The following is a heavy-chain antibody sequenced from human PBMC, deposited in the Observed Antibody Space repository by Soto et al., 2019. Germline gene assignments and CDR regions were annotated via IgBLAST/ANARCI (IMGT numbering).Heavy chain of an antibody. J-gene: IGHJ5*02. CDR2: IRSKAYGGTT. CDR1: GITFSSSN. V-gene: IGHV3-49*04. CDR3: TSFLGIAARGVWFDP. Sequence: GGSLRLSCAASGITFSSSNMNWVRQAPGKGLEWVGFIRSKAYGGTTEYAASVKGRFTISRDDSKSIAYLQMNSLKTEDTAVYYCTSFLGIAARGVWFDPWGQGTLVTVSS. D-gene: IGHD6-6*01.